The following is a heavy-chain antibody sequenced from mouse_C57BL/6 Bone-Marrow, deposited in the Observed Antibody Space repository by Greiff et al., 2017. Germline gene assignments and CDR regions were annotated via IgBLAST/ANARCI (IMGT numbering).Heavy chain of an antibody. V-gene: IGHV1-5*01. CDR1: GYTFTSYW. CDR3: ALLWLRRWHFDY. J-gene: IGHJ2*01. Sequence: VHVKQSGTVLARPGASVKMSCKTSGYTFTSYWMHWVKQRPGQGLEWIGAIYPGNSDTSYNQKFKGKAKLTAVTSASTAYMELSSLTNEDSAVXYCALLWLRRWHFDYWGQGTTLTVSS. CDR2: IYPGNSDT. D-gene: IGHD2-9*01.